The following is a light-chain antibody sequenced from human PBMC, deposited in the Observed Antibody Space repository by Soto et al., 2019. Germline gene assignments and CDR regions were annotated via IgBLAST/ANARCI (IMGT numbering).Light chain of an antibody. CDR3: QQYSSAPAWT. V-gene: IGKV3-20*01. Sequence: EIVLTQSPGTLSLSPGERATLSCRTGAGLRSTFLGWYQQRHGQAPRLLIYNTSDRATGIPDRFSGSGSGTDFTLTICRLEPEDFGVYYCQQYSSAPAWTFGQGTKVEI. CDR1: AGLRSTF. J-gene: IGKJ1*01. CDR2: NTS.